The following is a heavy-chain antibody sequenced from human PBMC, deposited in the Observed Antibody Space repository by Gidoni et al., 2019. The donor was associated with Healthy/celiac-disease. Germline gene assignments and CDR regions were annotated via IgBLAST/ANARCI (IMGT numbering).Heavy chain of an antibody. CDR1: GGTFRSYA. CDR3: ARLGQQLGWGDY. D-gene: IGHD6-13*01. J-gene: IGHJ4*02. Sequence: QVQLVQSGAEVKKPGSSVKVSFKDSGGTFRSYANSWVRQAPGQGLERKGGIIPIFGTANYAQKFQGRVTITADESTSTAYMELSSLRSEDTAVYYCARLGQQLGWGDYWGQGTLVTVSS. CDR2: IIPIFGTA. V-gene: IGHV1-69*01.